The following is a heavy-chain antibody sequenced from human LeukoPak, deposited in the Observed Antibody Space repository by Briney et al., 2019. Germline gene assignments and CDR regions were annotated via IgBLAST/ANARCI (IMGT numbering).Heavy chain of an antibody. D-gene: IGHD3-10*01. CDR1: GGSISSYY. CDR2: IHYSGST. V-gene: IGHV4-59*01. J-gene: IGHJ3*02. CDR3: ARGPLGELFNDAFDI. Sequence: SETLSLTCTVSGGSISSYYWSWIRQPPGKGLEWIGYIHYSGSTSYNPSLKSRVTISVDTSKNQISLKVRSVTAADTAVYYCARGPLGELFNDAFDIWGQGTLVTVSS.